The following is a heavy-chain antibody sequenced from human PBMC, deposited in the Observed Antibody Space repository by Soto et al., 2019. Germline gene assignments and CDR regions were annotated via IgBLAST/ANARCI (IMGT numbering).Heavy chain of an antibody. Sequence: ASVKVSSKASGYTFTSYGIRWVRQAPGQGLEWMGWISAYNGNTNYAQKLQGRVTMTTDTSTSTAYMELRSLRSDDTAVYYCARDPSSIAVAGYFDYWGQGTLVTAPQ. D-gene: IGHD6-19*01. CDR3: ARDPSSIAVAGYFDY. CDR1: GYTFTSYG. CDR2: ISAYNGNT. J-gene: IGHJ4*02. V-gene: IGHV1-18*01.